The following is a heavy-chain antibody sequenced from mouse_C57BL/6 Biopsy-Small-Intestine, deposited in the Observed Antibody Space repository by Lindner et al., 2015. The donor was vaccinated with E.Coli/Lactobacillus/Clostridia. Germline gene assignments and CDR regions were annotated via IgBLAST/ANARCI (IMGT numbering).Heavy chain of an antibody. Sequence: SVKVSCKASGYTFTDYCMHWVRQAPGQGLEWMAWIRPNSGDRNYAQKFQGRVTVTRDTSISTAYMELTRLTSDDTAVYYCARGPEITVDRVGNGMDVWGQGTTVTVSS. CDR2: IRPNSGDR. J-gene: IGHJ1*01. CDR3: ARGPEITVDRVGNGMDV. V-gene: IGHV1S14*01. CDR1: GYTFTDYC. D-gene: IGHD1-1*01.